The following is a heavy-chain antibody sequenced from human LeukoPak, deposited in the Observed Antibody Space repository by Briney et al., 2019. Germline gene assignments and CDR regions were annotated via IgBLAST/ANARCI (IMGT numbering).Heavy chain of an antibody. V-gene: IGHV4-59*01. CDR3: ARDKRFSSSFDH. Sequence: SETLSLTCNVSGGSISSYYWSWIRQPPGKALEWIGYIYYSGTTNYKPSLKSRVTISVDTSKNQFSLKLSSVTAADTAVYYCARDKRFSSSFDHWGQGTPVTVSS. J-gene: IGHJ4*02. CDR2: IYYSGTT. D-gene: IGHD6-13*01. CDR1: GGSISSYY.